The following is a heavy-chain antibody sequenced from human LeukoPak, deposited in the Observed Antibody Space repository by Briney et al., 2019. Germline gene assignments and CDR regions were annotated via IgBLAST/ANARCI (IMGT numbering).Heavy chain of an antibody. V-gene: IGHV4-39*01. CDR2: IFYRGST. D-gene: IGHD5-12*01. CDR1: GGSISSSSYY. Sequence: PSETLSLTCSVSGGSISSSSYYWGWIRQHPGKGLEWIGSIFYRGSTYYNPSLESRVTMSVDTSKNQFSLKLNSVTAADTAAYYCARGGYSHFDYWGQGTPVTVSS. CDR3: ARGGYSHFDY. J-gene: IGHJ4*02.